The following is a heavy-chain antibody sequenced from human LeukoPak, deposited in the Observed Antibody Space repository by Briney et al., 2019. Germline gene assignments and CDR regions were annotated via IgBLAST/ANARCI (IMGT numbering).Heavy chain of an antibody. CDR3: ARDGLQQFGRHFFDF. Sequence: SETLSLTCTVSGGSITGYYWSWIRQPPGKGLEWIGHDSYDWGTAYNPSLKSRVTMLLDTSNNQFFLDLTSVTAADTAMYYCARDGLQQFGRHFFDFWGQGNLVAVSS. CDR2: DSYDWGT. V-gene: IGHV4-59*01. CDR1: GGSITGYY. J-gene: IGHJ4*02. D-gene: IGHD5-24*01.